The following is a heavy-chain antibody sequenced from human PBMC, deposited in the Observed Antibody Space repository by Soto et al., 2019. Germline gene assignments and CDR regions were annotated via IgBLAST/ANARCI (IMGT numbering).Heavy chain of an antibody. D-gene: IGHD6-25*01. CDR2: MSHDGRT. CDR1: GDSLTSDDW. V-gene: IGHV4-4*02. Sequence: TSETLSLTCTVSGDSLTSDDWWNWVRQPPGKGLEWIGEMSHDGRTHYNPSLKSRVTISMDKPKNHFSLNLFYVTAADTAVYYCARDYSYSGNWAFDYWGQGALVTVSS. CDR3: ARDYSYSGNWAFDY. J-gene: IGHJ4*02.